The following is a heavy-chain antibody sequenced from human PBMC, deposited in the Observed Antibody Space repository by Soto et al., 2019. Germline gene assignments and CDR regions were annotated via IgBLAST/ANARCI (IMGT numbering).Heavy chain of an antibody. CDR3: ARTTPSLVVPAAEYFQH. Sequence: SETLSLTCAVYGGSFSGYYWSWIRQPPGKGLEWIGEINHSGSTNYNPSLKGRVTISVDTSKNQFSLKLSSVTAADTAVYYCARTTPSLVVPAAEYFQHWGQGTLVTVSS. CDR1: GGSFSGYY. CDR2: INHSGST. J-gene: IGHJ1*01. V-gene: IGHV4-34*01. D-gene: IGHD2-15*01.